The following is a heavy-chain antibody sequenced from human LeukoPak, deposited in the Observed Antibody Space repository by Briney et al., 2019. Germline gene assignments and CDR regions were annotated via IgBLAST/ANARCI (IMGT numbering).Heavy chain of an antibody. CDR2: ISGNGAST. J-gene: IGHJ4*02. Sequence: QPGGSLRLSSAASGFSCSSYAMNWVRQAPGKGLEWVSVISGNGASTYYADSVKGRFTISRDNSKNTVLLQMNSLRAEDTALYYCAKDLPSRPLTMWGYFDYWGLGTLVTVSS. D-gene: IGHD4/OR15-4a*01. CDR1: GFSCSSYA. CDR3: AKDLPSRPLTMWGYFDY. V-gene: IGHV3-23*01.